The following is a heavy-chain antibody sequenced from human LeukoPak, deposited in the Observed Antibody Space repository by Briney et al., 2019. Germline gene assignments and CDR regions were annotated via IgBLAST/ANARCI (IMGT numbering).Heavy chain of an antibody. Sequence: PGGSLKLSCAAPGFTSSTYNMNWVRQAPGKGLEWVSYINTDSSSIYYADSVKGRFTISRDNAKDSLYLHMNGLRAGDTAVYYCARGMGATTQALFDSWGQGALVAVSS. CDR2: INTDSSSI. CDR1: GFTSSTYN. J-gene: IGHJ4*02. V-gene: IGHV3-48*01. D-gene: IGHD1-26*01. CDR3: ARGMGATTQALFDS.